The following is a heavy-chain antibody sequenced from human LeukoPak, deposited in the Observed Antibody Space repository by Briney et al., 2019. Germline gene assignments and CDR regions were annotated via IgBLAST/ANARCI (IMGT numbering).Heavy chain of an antibody. Sequence: GGSLRLSCAASGFTFSSYGMLWVRQAPGKGLEWVAVISYDGSNKYYADSVKGRFTISRDNSKNTLYLQMNSLRAEDTAVYYCLAARYYYGMDVWGQGTTVTLSS. V-gene: IGHV3-30*03. J-gene: IGHJ6*02. CDR3: LAARYYYGMDV. CDR2: ISYDGSNK. D-gene: IGHD6-13*01. CDR1: GFTFSSYG.